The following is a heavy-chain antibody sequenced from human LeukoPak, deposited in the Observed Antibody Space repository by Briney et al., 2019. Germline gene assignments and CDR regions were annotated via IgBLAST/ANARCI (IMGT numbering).Heavy chain of an antibody. J-gene: IGHJ6*03. CDR2: ISSSGSII. Sequence: GGSLRLSCAASGFTFSSYEMNWVRQAPGKGLEWISYISSSGSIIYYADSVRGRFTISRDNAKNSLYLHMNSLRAEDTAMYYCARGVLKPKYYYMDVWGKGTTVTVSS. CDR3: ARGVLKPKYYYMDV. CDR1: GFTFSSYE. D-gene: IGHD2-8*01. V-gene: IGHV3-48*03.